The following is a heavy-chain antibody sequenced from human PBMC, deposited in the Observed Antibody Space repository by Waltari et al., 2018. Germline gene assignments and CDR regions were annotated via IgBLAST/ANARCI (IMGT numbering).Heavy chain of an antibody. V-gene: IGHV4-61*02. CDR3: TRDPAGGIDV. J-gene: IGHJ4*02. D-gene: IGHD3-16*01. Sequence: QVQLQESGPGLVKPSETLSLTCNVSGDSINRGIYFWSGVRQPAGEGLEFIGRIYKYGNTIYNPSLTGRVTITMDMSRNQFSLRLKSVTAADTAVYYCTRDPAGGIDVWGQGTLVTVSS. CDR1: GDSINRGIYF. CDR2: IYKYGNT.